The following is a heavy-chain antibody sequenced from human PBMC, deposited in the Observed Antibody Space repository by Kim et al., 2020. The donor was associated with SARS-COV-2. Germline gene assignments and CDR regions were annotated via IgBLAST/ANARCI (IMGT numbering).Heavy chain of an antibody. Sequence: GGSLRLSCAASGFTFSSHAMHWVRQAPGKGLEWVALISYEGSTQKYTDSVKGRFTVSRDNSKNTLFLQMTSLRTEDTAVYYCARNLVRDMDLCSWGQGTRVTLSS. V-gene: IGHV3-30*04. J-gene: IGHJ5*02. CDR1: GFTFSSHA. D-gene: IGHD2-21*01. CDR3: ARNLVRDMDLCS. CDR2: ISYEGSTQ.